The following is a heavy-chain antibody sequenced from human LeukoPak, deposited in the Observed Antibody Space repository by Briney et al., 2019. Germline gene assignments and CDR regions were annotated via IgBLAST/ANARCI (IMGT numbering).Heavy chain of an antibody. J-gene: IGHJ5*02. D-gene: IGHD5-18*01. CDR1: GFTFSSAP. Sequence: PGGSLRLSCAASGFTFSSAPMSWVRQAPGKGLEWVSVIGGSGGNTNYADSVRGRFTISRDNAKNSLYLQMNGLRAEDTAVYYCARYSYGPNRVDPWGQGTLVTVSS. CDR3: ARYSYGPNRVDP. CDR2: IGGSGGNT. V-gene: IGHV3-23*01.